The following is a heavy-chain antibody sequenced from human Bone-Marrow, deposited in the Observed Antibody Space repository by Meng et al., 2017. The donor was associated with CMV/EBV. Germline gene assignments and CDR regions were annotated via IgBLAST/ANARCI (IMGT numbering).Heavy chain of an antibody. D-gene: IGHD3-22*01. V-gene: IGHV3-33*06. J-gene: IGHJ4*02. CDR3: AKPGGSSGYPPDY. CDR2: IWYDGRNK. CDR1: GFSFPNDG. Sequence: AAAGFSFPNDGRHWVRQAPGKGLEWVAIIWYDGRNKYYGDSVRGRFTISRDNSQRTVDLQMNSLRAEDTAVYYCAKPGGSSGYPPDYWGQGTLVTVSS.